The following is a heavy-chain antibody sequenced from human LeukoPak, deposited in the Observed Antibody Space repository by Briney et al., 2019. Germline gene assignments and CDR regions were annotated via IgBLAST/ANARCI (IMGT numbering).Heavy chain of an antibody. Sequence: GASVKVSCKASGGSFSNYAISWVRQAPGQGLEWMGGIVPILSTTNYARKFQGRVTMTAGESTSPAYMELSSLRSDDTAVYYCAGRPPPYTEGDLFYYYGLDVWGQGTTVTVSS. J-gene: IGHJ6*02. CDR2: IVPILSTT. CDR1: GGSFSNYA. CDR3: AGRPPPYTEGDLFYYYGLDV. V-gene: IGHV1-69*13. D-gene: IGHD3-16*01.